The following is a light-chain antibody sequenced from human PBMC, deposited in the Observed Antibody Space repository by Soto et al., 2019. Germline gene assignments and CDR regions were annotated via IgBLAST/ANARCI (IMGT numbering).Light chain of an antibody. CDR3: QQRNHWTTVLT. V-gene: IGKV3-11*01. CDR1: QSVSSH. J-gene: IGKJ4*01. CDR2: GAS. Sequence: EIVLTQSPASLSLSPGERATLSCRASQSVSSHLAWFQQRPGQAPRLLIYGASNMATGIPARFGGSGSGTTFTLSISSMETEDFEVYYCQQRNHWTTVLTFGRGTKVEIK.